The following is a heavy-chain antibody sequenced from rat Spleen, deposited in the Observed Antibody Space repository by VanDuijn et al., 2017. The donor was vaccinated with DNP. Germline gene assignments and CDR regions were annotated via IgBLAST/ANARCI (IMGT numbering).Heavy chain of an antibody. CDR2: IRTKPNNYAT. CDR1: GFIFSNHW. D-gene: IGHD4-3*01. V-gene: IGHV10-5*01. Sequence: VQLVESGGGLVQPGRSLKVSCVASGFIFSNHWMTWIRQAPGKGLEWVARIRTKPNNYATYYADSVKGRFTISRDDSKSMVYLQMDNLKTEDTAMYYCTANSGYYFDYWGQGVMVTVSS. CDR3: TANSGYYFDY. J-gene: IGHJ2*01.